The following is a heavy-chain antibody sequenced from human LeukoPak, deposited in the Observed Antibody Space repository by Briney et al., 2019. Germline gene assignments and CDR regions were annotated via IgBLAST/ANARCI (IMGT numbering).Heavy chain of an antibody. CDR2: MNPNSGNT. V-gene: IGHV1-8*01. CDR1: GYTFTSYD. D-gene: IGHD3-22*01. J-gene: IGHJ4*02. Sequence: GASVMVSCKASGYTFTSYDINWVRQATGQGLEWMGWMNPNSGNTGYAQKFQGRVTMTRNTSISTAYMELSSLRSEDTAVYYCARFLLSGSLVDYWGQGTLVNVFS. CDR3: ARFLLSGSLVDY.